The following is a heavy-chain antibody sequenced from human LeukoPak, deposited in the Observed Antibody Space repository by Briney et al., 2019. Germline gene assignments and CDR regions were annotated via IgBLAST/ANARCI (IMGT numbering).Heavy chain of an antibody. J-gene: IGHJ6*02. CDR1: GFTFSSFS. CDR3: ARVEFDSSGYYGVHNGMDV. CDR2: ISSSSGTI. D-gene: IGHD3-22*01. V-gene: IGHV3-48*02. Sequence: GGSLGLSCAASGFTFSSFSMNWVRQAPGKGLEWVSYISSSSGTIYYADSVKGRFTISRDNAKKSLYLQMNSLRDEDTAVYYCARVEFDSSGYYGVHNGMDVWGQGTTVTVSS.